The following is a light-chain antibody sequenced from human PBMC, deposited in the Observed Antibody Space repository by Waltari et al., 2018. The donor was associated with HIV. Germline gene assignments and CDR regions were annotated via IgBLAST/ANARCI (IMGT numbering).Light chain of an antibody. Sequence: QSALTQPRSVSGSPGQSVTISCTGTSSDVGGYNYVSWYQQHPGKAPKLMIYDVSKRPSGVPDRFPGSKAGNTASLTISGLQAEDGADYYRCSNAGSGYVFGTGTKVTVL. J-gene: IGLJ1*01. CDR1: SSDVGGYNY. V-gene: IGLV2-11*01. CDR3: CSNAGSGYV. CDR2: DVS.